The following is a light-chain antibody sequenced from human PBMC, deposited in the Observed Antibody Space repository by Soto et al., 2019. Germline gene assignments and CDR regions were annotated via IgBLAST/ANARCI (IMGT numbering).Light chain of an antibody. V-gene: IGKV2-28*01. CDR3: MQALQTPLT. CDR2: LGS. J-gene: IGKJ4*01. CDR1: QSLLHSNGYNY. Sequence: DIVMTQSPLSLPVTPGEPASISCRSSQSLLHSNGYNYLGWYLQKPGQSPQLLIYLGSNRASGVPDRCSGSGSGTDFTLKISRVEAEDVGVYYCMQALQTPLTFGGGTKVEIK.